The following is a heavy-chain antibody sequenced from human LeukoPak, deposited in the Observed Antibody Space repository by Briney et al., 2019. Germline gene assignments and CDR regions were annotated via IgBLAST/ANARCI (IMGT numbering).Heavy chain of an antibody. CDR1: GYTFTGYY. J-gene: IGHJ6*02. D-gene: IGHD3-3*01. V-gene: IGHV1-2*06. Sequence: ASVKVSCKASGYTFTGYYMHWVRQAPGQGLEWMGRINPNSGGTNYAQKFQGRVTMTRDTSISTAYMELSRLRSDDTAVYYCAREDYDSWSGYYTVHYYYYGMDVWGQGTTVTVSS. CDR3: AREDYDSWSGYYTVHYYYYGMDV. CDR2: INPNSGGT.